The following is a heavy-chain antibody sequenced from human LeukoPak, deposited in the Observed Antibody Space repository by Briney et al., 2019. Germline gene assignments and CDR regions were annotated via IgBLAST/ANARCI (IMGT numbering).Heavy chain of an antibody. D-gene: IGHD6-13*01. V-gene: IGHV3-9*01. CDR2: ISWNSGSI. CDR3: AKDAEIAAAGHFHWFDP. J-gene: IGHJ5*02. Sequence: GRSLRLSCAASGFTFDDYAMHWARQAPGKGLEWVSGISWNSGSIVYAASVKGRFTISRDNAKNSLYLQMNSLRAEDTALYYCAKDAEIAAAGHFHWFDPWGQGTLVTVSS. CDR1: GFTFDDYA.